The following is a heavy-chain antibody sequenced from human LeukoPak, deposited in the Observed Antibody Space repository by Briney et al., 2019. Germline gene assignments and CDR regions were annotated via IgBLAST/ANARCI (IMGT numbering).Heavy chain of an antibody. CDR3: ARDLKRGYSSGRYSWGTGSSNDY. V-gene: IGHV1-18*01. D-gene: IGHD6-19*01. CDR1: GYTFSSYG. J-gene: IGHJ4*02. Sequence: ASVKVSCKASGYTFSSYGISWVRQAPGQGLEWMGWISGYNGNTNYAQQKLQGRVTMTTDTSTSTAYMELRSLRSDDTAVYYCARDLKRGYSSGRYSWGTGSSNDYWGQGTLVTVSS. CDR2: ISGYNGNT.